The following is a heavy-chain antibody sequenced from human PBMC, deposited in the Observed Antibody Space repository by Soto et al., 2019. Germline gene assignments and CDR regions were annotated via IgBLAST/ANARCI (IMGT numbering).Heavy chain of an antibody. CDR1: GFSLTTSGVG. V-gene: IGHV2-5*02. D-gene: IGHD1-7*01. CDR3: AHRLTLNSDWNYGRFDY. CDR2: IYWDDDK. J-gene: IGHJ4*02. Sequence: QITLKESGPTLVKPTQTLTLTCTFSGFSLTTSGVGVGWIRQPPGKALEWLALIYWDDDKRYSPSLKSRLTITKXXSXHXAVPTMTNMDPVDTATYFCAHRLTLNSDWNYGRFDYWGQGTLVTVSS.